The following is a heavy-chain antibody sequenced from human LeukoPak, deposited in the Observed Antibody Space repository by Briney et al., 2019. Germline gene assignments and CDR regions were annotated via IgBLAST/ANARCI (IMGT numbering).Heavy chain of an antibody. V-gene: IGHV3-53*01. CDR1: GFTVSSNY. J-gene: IGHJ4*02. CDR2: IYGGSST. Sequence: PGGSLRLSCAASGFTVSSNYMSWVRQAPGKGLEWVSLIYGGSSTYYADSVKGRFTISRDNSKNTLYLQMNSLRAEDTAVYYCARESQWLIRDWGQGTLVTVSS. CDR3: ARESQWLIRD. D-gene: IGHD6-19*01.